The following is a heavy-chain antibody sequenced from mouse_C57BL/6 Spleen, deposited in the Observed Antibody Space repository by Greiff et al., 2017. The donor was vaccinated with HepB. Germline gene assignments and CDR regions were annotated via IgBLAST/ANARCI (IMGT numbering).Heavy chain of an antibody. CDR3: AREAGNSFAY. J-gene: IGHJ3*01. D-gene: IGHD2-1*01. CDR2: ISSGCSTI. Sequence: EVQLVESGGGLVKPGGSLKLSCAASGFTFSDYGMHWVRQAPEKGLEWVAYISSGCSTIYYADTVKGRFTISRDNAKNTLFLQMTSLRSEDTAMYYCAREAGNSFAYWGQGTLVTVSA. V-gene: IGHV5-17*01. CDR1: GFTFSDYG.